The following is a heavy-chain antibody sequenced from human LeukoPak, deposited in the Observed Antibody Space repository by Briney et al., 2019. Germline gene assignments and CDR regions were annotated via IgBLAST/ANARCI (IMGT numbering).Heavy chain of an antibody. CDR2: IDSGGSGI. CDR3: ARGPAGNSYGSL. Sequence: GGSLRLSCAASGFTFTSYWMHWVRQAPRKGLVWVSRIDSGGSGISYADSVKGRFTISRDNAKNTLYLQMDSLRVEDTAVYYCARGPAGNSYGSLWGQGTLVTVSS. D-gene: IGHD5-18*01. V-gene: IGHV3-74*01. J-gene: IGHJ4*02. CDR1: GFTFTSYW.